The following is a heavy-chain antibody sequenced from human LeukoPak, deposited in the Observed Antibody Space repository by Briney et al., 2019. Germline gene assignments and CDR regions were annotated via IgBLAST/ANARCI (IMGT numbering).Heavy chain of an antibody. J-gene: IGHJ4*02. CDR2: ISWNSGSV. CDR1: GFTFDKYA. D-gene: IGHD1-26*01. CDR3: AKVRSYYAEYYFDY. Sequence: PGGSLRLSCAASGFTFDKYAMHWVRQGPGKGLEWVSGISWNSGSVGYADSVKGRFTISRDNAKNFLYLQMNSLRAEDTALYYCAKVRSYYAEYYFDYWGQGTLVTVSS. V-gene: IGHV3-9*01.